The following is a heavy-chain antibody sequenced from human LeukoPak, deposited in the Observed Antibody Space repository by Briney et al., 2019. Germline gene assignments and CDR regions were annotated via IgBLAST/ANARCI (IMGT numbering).Heavy chain of an antibody. J-gene: IGHJ4*02. CDR1: GYTFTSYA. Sequence: GASVKVSCKASGYTFTSYAMHWVRQAPGQRLEWMGWINAGNGNTKYSQKFQGRVTITRDTSASTAYMELSSLRSGGTAVYYCARDFTVVTLIFDYWGQGTLVTVSS. CDR2: INAGNGNT. D-gene: IGHD4-23*01. V-gene: IGHV1-3*01. CDR3: ARDFTVVTLIFDY.